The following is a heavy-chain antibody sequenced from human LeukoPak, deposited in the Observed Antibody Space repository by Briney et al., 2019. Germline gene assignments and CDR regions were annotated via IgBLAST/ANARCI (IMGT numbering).Heavy chain of an antibody. CDR3: ARARENSYGLGSLDY. J-gene: IGHJ4*02. V-gene: IGHV3-48*03. CDR2: IGSGGTI. Sequence: PGGSLRLSCAASGFTFSSYEINWVRQAPGKGLEWLSYIGSGGTIIHADSVKGRLTASRDNAKNSVHLQMSSLRDEDTAVYYCARARENSYGLGSLDYWGQGTLVTVSS. CDR1: GFTFSSYE. D-gene: IGHD5-18*01.